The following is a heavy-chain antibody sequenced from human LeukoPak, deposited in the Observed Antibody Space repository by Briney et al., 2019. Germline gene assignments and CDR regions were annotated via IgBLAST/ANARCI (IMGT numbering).Heavy chain of an antibody. CDR3: ARDWIGCSSTSCPTKINMDV. Sequence: SGGSLRLSCAASGFTFSGYAMNWVRLAPGKGLEWVAIISYDGSSESYTDSVKGRFTSSRDNSKNTLYLQMNSLRPEDTAVYYCARDWIGCSSTSCPTKINMDVWGKGTTVTVSS. CDR2: ISYDGSSE. J-gene: IGHJ6*03. V-gene: IGHV3-30-3*01. CDR1: GFTFSGYA. D-gene: IGHD2-2*01.